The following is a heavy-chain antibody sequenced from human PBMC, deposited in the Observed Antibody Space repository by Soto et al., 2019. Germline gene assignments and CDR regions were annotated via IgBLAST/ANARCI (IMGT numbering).Heavy chain of an antibody. CDR1: GFTFSSYA. CDR3: AKSAGATTI. CDR2: ISGSGGST. V-gene: IGHV3-23*01. D-gene: IGHD1-26*01. Sequence: EVPLLESGGGLVQPGGSLRLSCAASGFTFSSYAMSWVRQAPGKGLEWVSAISGSGGSTYYADSVKGRFTISRDNSKNPLYLQMNSLGTEDPAVCYCAKSAGATTIWGQGTLVTVSS. J-gene: IGHJ4*02.